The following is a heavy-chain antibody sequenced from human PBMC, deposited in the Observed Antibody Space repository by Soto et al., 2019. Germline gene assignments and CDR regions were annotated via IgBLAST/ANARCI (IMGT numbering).Heavy chain of an antibody. CDR2: IIGSGGST. CDR1: GFTFSSYA. Sequence: GGSLRLSCAASGFTFSSYAMTGVRQAPGKGLEWVSGIIGSGGSTYYANSVKGRFTISRDNSKNTLYLQMNSLRAEDTAVYYCAKDPTSYDSSAQFDSWGQGTLVTVSS. J-gene: IGHJ4*02. D-gene: IGHD3-22*01. V-gene: IGHV3-23*01. CDR3: AKDPTSYDSSAQFDS.